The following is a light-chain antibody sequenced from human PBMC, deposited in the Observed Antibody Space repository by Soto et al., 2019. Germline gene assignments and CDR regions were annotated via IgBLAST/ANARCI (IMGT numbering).Light chain of an antibody. V-gene: IGKV3-20*01. J-gene: IGKJ1*01. CDR3: QQYGSSPPKT. CDR2: DAS. CDR1: QSVRSSY. Sequence: ESVLTQSPGTLSLSPRERATLSCRAIQSVRSSYLASYQQQPGQAPRLLIYDASSRATGIPDRFSGSGSGTDFTLTISRLEPEDFAVYYCQQYGSSPPKTFGQGTKVDIK.